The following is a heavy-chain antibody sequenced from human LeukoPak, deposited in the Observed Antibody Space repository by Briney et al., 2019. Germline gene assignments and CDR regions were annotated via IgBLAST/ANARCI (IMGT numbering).Heavy chain of an antibody. CDR1: GFTFGSYW. J-gene: IGHJ6*04. CDR2: IKQDGSEK. CDR3: ASGLGYCSSTSCYNYYYYGVDV. Sequence: PGGSLRLSCAASGFTFGSYWMSWVRQAPGKGLEWVANIKQDGSEKYYVDSVKGRFTISRDNAKNSLYLQMNSLRAEDTAVYYCASGLGYCSSTSCYNYYYYGVDVWGKGTTVTVSS. D-gene: IGHD2-2*02. V-gene: IGHV3-7*03.